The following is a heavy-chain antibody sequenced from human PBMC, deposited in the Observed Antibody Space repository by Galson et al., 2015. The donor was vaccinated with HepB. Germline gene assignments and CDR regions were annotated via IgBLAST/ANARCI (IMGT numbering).Heavy chain of an antibody. CDR3: ARDSVIEAADHFFDY. J-gene: IGHJ4*02. CDR2: INPNSGDT. CDR1: GYIFTDYY. Sequence: SVKVSCKASGYIFTDYYIHWVRQAPGQGLEWMGWINPNSGDTNYAQKFQGRVTMTRDTSITTAYMEVSRLRSDDTAVYYCARDSVIEAADHFFDYWGQGTLVTVSS. V-gene: IGHV1-2*02. D-gene: IGHD6-13*01.